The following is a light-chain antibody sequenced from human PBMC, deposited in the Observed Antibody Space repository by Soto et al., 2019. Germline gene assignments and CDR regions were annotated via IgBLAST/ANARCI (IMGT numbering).Light chain of an antibody. CDR3: GTWDSSLSGVV. CDR1: SSNIGNNY. Sequence: QSVLTQPPSVSAAPGQKVTISCSGSSSNIGNNYVSWYQQLPGTAPKLLIYENNKRPSGIPDRFSGSKSGTSATLGITGLQTGDEAYYYCGTWDSSLSGVVFGGGTKLTVL. V-gene: IGLV1-51*02. J-gene: IGLJ2*01. CDR2: ENN.